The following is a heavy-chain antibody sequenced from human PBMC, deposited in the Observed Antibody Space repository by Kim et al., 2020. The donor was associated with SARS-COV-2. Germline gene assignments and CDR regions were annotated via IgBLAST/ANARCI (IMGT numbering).Heavy chain of an antibody. V-gene: IGHV1-69*13. CDR2: IIPIFGTA. D-gene: IGHD5-18*01. CDR1: GGTFSSYA. CDR3: AREGYSYGNWFDP. J-gene: IGHJ5*02. Sequence: SVKVSCKASGGTFSSYAISWVRQAPGQGLEWMGGIIPIFGTANYAQKFQGRVTITADESTSTAYMELSSLRSEDTAVYYCAREGYSYGNWFDPWGQGTLVTVSS.